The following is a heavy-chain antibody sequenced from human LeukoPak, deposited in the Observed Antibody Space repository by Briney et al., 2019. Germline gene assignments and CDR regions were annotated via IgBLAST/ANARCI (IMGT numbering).Heavy chain of an antibody. CDR3: ATYKNWVAGDV. CDR1: GFSFSDSW. CDR2: IKEDESQE. V-gene: IGHV3-7*01. Sequence: PGGSLRLSCAASGFSFSDSWMSWVRQAPGKGPEWVANIKEDESQEHYADSVKGRVTVSRDNAKNSLFLQMNSLRVEDTAVYYCATYKNWVAGDVWGQGTTVSVSS. D-gene: IGHD7-27*01. J-gene: IGHJ6*02.